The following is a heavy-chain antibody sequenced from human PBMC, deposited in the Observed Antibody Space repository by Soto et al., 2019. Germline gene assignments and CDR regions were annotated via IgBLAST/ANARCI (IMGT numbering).Heavy chain of an antibody. J-gene: IGHJ4*02. CDR3: ARETHFIDY. CDR2: ISSTGTSM. CDR1: GFTFSSYE. Sequence: VQLVESGGDLVQPGGSLRLSCAASGFTFSSYEMNWVRQAPGKGLEWVSYISSTGTSMDYADSVKGRFTISRDNAKNSLHLQLNSLRDADTAVYYCARETHFIDYWGQGTLVSVSA. V-gene: IGHV3-48*03.